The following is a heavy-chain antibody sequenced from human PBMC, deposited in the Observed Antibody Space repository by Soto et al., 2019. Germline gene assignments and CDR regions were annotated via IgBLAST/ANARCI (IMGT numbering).Heavy chain of an antibody. CDR1: GGTFGSYA. CDR3: ARSQGSSTSLEIYYYYYYGMDV. Sequence: QVQLVQSGAEVKKPGSSVKVSCKASGGTFGSYAISWVRQAPGQGLEWMGGIIPIPGTANYAQKFQGRVTIAADESKRTAYMELSSLRSEDTAVYYCARSQGSSTSLEIYYYYYYGMDVWGQGTTVTVSS. CDR2: IIPIPGTA. D-gene: IGHD2-2*01. J-gene: IGHJ6*02. V-gene: IGHV1-69*01.